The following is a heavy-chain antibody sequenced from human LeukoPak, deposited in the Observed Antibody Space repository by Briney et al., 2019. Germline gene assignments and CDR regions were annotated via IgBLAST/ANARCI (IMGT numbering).Heavy chain of an antibody. CDR2: INPSGGST. V-gene: IGHV1-46*01. CDR1: GYTFTGYY. Sequence: ASVKVSCKASGYTFTGYYMHWVRQAPGQGLEWMGIINPSGGSTSYAQKFQGRVTMTRDTSTSTVYMELSSLRSEDTAVYYCATGTYYYDSSGYYAHGYWGQGTLVTVSS. D-gene: IGHD3-22*01. J-gene: IGHJ4*02. CDR3: ATGTYYYDSSGYYAHGY.